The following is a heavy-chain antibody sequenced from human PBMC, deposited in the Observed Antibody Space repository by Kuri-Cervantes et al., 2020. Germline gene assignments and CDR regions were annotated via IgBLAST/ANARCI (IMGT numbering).Heavy chain of an antibody. CDR2: ISSSSSYI. J-gene: IGHJ6*02. V-gene: IGHV3-21*01. CDR1: GFTFSSYS. CDR3: ARLSPGDYYYGMDV. Sequence: GESLKISCAASGFTFSSYSMNWVRQAPGKGLEWVSSISSSSSYIYYADSVKGRFTISRDNAKNSLYLQMNGLRAEDTAVYYCARLSPGDYYYGMDVWGQGTTVTVSS.